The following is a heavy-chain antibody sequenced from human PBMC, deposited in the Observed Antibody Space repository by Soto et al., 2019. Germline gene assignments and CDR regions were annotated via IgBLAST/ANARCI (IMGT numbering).Heavy chain of an antibody. D-gene: IGHD5-12*01. CDR1: GGSISSSSYY. CDR2: INHSGST. CDR3: ARSGKYSGYVHYYYYYMDV. J-gene: IGHJ6*03. V-gene: IGHV4-39*07. Sequence: PSETLSLTCTVSGGSISSSSYYWSWIRQPPGKGLEWIGEINHSGSTNYNPSLKSRVTISVDTSKNQFSLKLSSVTAADTAVYYCARSGKYSGYVHYYYYYMDVWGKGTTVTVSS.